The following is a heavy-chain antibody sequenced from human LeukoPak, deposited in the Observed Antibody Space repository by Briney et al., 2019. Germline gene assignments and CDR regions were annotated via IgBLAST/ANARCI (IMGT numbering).Heavy chain of an antibody. V-gene: IGHV4-4*07. J-gene: IGHJ4*02. CDR1: GGSISNYY. CDR2: IHTSGNT. D-gene: IGHD4-11*01. CDR3: ARGGTTLTIFDY. Sequence: SETLSLTCTVSGGSISNYYWTWIRLPAGKGLEWIGRIHTSGNTDYNPSLKSRVSLSLDTSKSQFSLQLTSLTAADTAVYYCARGGTTLTIFDYWGQGTLVTASS.